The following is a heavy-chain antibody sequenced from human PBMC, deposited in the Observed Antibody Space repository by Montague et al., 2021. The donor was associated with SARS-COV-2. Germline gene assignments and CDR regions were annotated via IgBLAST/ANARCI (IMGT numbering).Heavy chain of an antibody. J-gene: IGHJ4*02. CDR1: GGSISTGSYY. V-gene: IGHV4-39*01. Sequence: SETLSLTCSFSGGSISTGSYYWGWLRQPPRKGLVWIGSIYYSGDTYYNPSLKSRVTISVDTSKNQFSLRLSSVTAADTAVYYCVRGGDYTDYGRVDYWGQGTLVIVSS. D-gene: IGHD4-11*01. CDR2: IYYSGDT. CDR3: VRGGDYTDYGRVDY.